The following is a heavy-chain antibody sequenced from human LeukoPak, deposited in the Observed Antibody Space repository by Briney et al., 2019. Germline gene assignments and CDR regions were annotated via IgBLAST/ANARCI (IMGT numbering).Heavy chain of an antibody. CDR3: ARDGEGAIRPFDY. CDR1: GFTFNEHT. CDR2: ISWDGGST. D-gene: IGHD4/OR15-4a*01. J-gene: IGHJ4*02. Sequence: GGSLRLPCAASGFTFNEHTMHWVRQGPGKGLEWVSHISWDGGSTNYVDSVKGRFTISRDNSKNSLYLQMTSLRVEDTGFYYCARDGEGAIRPFDYWGQGTLVTVSS. V-gene: IGHV3-43*01.